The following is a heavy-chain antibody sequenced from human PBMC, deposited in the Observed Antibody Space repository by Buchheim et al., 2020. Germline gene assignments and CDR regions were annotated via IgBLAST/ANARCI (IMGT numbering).Heavy chain of an antibody. D-gene: IGHD3-22*01. J-gene: IGHJ6*02. CDR2: INSDGRTT. Sequence: EVQLVESGGGLVQPGGSLRLSCAASGFTFSSYWMHWVRQAPGKGLVCVARINSDGRTTTYADSVKGRFTISSDNAMNTLYLPMNSLRAEDTAVYYCVTSGSYYYYAMDVWGQGTT. CDR1: GFTFSSYW. CDR3: VTSGSYYYYAMDV. V-gene: IGHV3-74*01.